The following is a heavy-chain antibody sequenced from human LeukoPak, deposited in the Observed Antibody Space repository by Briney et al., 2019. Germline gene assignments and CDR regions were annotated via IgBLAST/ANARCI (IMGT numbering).Heavy chain of an antibody. Sequence: GGSLRLSCAASGLTFSSYSMNWVRQAPRKGLEWVSSISSSSSYIYYADSVKGRFTISRDNAKNSLYLQMNSLRAEDRAVYYCARDLDLDSGGGFDYWGQGTLVTVSS. CDR1: GLTFSSYS. CDR3: ARDLDLDSGGGFDY. V-gene: IGHV3-21*01. D-gene: IGHD3-16*01. CDR2: ISSSSSYI. J-gene: IGHJ4*02.